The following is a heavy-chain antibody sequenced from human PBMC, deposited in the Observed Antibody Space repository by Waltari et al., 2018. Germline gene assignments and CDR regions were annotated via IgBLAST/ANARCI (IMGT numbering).Heavy chain of an antibody. CDR1: GGSISSYY. J-gene: IGHJ3*02. V-gene: IGHV4-59*01. CDR2: IYYSGST. CDR3: ARDQAYYDFWSGPAGAFDI. Sequence: QVQLQESGPGLVKPSETLSLTCTVSGGSISSYYWSRIRQPPGKGLEWIGYIYYSGSTNYNPSLKSRVTISVDTSKNQFSLKLSSVTAADTAVYYCARDQAYYDFWSGPAGAFDIWGQGTMVTVSS. D-gene: IGHD3-3*01.